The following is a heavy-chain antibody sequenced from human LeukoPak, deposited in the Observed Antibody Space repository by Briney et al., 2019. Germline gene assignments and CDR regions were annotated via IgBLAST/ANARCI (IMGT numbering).Heavy chain of an antibody. Sequence: SETLSLTCAVYGGSFSGYYWSWIRQAPGKGLEWIGEVNHSGSTNYNPSLKSRVTISVDTSKNQFSLNLSSVTAADTAVYYCARRRVWGSYRYNYWGQGTLVTVSS. V-gene: IGHV4-34*01. D-gene: IGHD3-16*02. CDR2: VNHSGST. J-gene: IGHJ4*02. CDR1: GGSFSGYY. CDR3: ARRRVWGSYRYNY.